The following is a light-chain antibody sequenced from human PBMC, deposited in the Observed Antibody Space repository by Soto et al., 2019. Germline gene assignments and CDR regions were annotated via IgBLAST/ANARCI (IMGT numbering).Light chain of an antibody. CDR3: YSYTSSNTYV. J-gene: IGLJ1*01. Sequence: QSALTQPASVSGSPGQSITISCTGTSSDVGGYNYVSWYQHHPGKVPQLLINDVSNRPSGVSKHFSGSKSGNTASLTISGLQAEDEADYYCYSYTSSNTYVFGTGTKVTVL. CDR1: SSDVGGYNY. V-gene: IGLV2-14*03. CDR2: DVS.